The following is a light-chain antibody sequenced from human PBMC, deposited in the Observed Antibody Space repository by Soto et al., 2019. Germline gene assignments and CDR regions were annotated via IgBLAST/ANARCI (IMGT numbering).Light chain of an antibody. V-gene: IGLV2-14*01. CDR2: EVT. Sequence: QSALTQPASVSGTPGQAITISCTGTSSDVGGYDYVSWYHPHPGKAPNFVIYEVTNRPSGGSHRFSGFKSGNTAPLTISGLQAEDEADYYCSSYTTTSNYVFGTGTKVT. J-gene: IGLJ1*01. CDR3: SSYTTTSNYV. CDR1: SSDVGGYDY.